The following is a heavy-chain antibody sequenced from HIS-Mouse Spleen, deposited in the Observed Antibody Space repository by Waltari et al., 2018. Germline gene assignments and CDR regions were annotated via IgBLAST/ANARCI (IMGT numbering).Heavy chain of an antibody. J-gene: IGHJ2*01. CDR1: GGSIISSSYY. CDR2: IYYSGST. D-gene: IGHD6-13*01. Sequence: QLQLQESGPGLVKPSETLSLTCTVSGGSIISSSYYWGWIRQPPGKGLEWIGCIYYSGSTYYNPSLKSRVTISVDTSKNQFSLKLSSVTAADTAVYYCAREIPYSSSWYDWYFDLWGRGTLVTVSS. V-gene: IGHV4-39*07. CDR3: AREIPYSSSWYDWYFDL.